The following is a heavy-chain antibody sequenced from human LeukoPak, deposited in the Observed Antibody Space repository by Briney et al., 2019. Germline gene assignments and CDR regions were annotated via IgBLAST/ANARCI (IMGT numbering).Heavy chain of an antibody. V-gene: IGHV3-23*01. CDR1: GFTFSRYA. CDR3: AKGVAAAANPSLFDY. J-gene: IGHJ4*02. D-gene: IGHD6-13*01. CDR2: ISGGGVNT. Sequence: GGSLRLSCAASGFTFSRYAMSWVRQAPGKGLEWVSAISGGGVNTYYTDSVKGRFSIPRDNSKNTLYLQMNSLRAEDTAAYYCAKGVAAAANPSLFDYWGQGTLVTVSS.